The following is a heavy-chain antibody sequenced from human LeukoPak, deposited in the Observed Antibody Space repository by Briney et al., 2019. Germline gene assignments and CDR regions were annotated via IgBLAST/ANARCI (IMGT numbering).Heavy chain of an antibody. Sequence: SQTLSLTCAVSGGSISSGGYSWSWIRRPPGKGLEWIGYIYHSGSTYYNPSLKSRVTISVDRSKNQFSLKLSSVTAADTAVYYCARSVTRLSNWFDPWGQGTLVTVSS. V-gene: IGHV4-30-2*01. D-gene: IGHD4-17*01. J-gene: IGHJ5*02. CDR1: GGSISSGGYS. CDR2: IYHSGST. CDR3: ARSVTRLSNWFDP.